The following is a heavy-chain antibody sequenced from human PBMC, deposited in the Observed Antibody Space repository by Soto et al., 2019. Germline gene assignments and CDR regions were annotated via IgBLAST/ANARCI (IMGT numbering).Heavy chain of an antibody. CDR3: ARDISYIAAAGTPEFYYYCMDV. CDR1: GFTFSSYA. Sequence: QVQLVESGGGVVQPGRSLRLSCAASGFTFSSYAMHWVRQAPGKGLEWVAVISYDGRNKYYADSVKGRFTISRDNSQNTLYLQMNSLRAEDTAVYYCARDISYIAAAGTPEFYYYCMDVWVRATTVTVSS. D-gene: IGHD6-13*01. J-gene: IGHJ6*02. V-gene: IGHV3-30-3*01. CDR2: ISYDGRNK.